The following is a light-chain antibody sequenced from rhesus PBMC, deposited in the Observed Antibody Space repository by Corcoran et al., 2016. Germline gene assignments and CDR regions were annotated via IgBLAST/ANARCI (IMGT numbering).Light chain of an antibody. Sequence: DIQMTQSPSSLSASVGDRVTITCRASQGISNWLAWYQQKPGKSPKLLIYRASNLETGVPSRVSGSGSRTESTLTISSLQPEDIATYYCQQHDNSPVTFGPGTKLDIK. CDR3: QQHDNSPVT. CDR2: RAS. CDR1: QGISNW. V-gene: IGKV1-69*01. J-gene: IGKJ3*01.